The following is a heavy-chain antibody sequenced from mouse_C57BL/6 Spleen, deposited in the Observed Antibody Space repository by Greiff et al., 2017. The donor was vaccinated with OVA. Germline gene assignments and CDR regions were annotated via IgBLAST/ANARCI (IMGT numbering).Heavy chain of an antibody. CDR3: ASDNWDGGFAY. J-gene: IGHJ3*01. V-gene: IGHV1-82*01. CDR2: IYPGDGDT. D-gene: IGHD4-1*01. Sequence: QVQLQQSGPELVKPGASVKISCKASGYAFSSSWMNWVKQRPGKGLEWIGRIYPGDGDTNYNGKFKGKATLTADKSSSTAYMQLSSLTSEDSAVYFCASDNWDGGFAYWGQGTLVTVSA. CDR1: GYAFSSSW.